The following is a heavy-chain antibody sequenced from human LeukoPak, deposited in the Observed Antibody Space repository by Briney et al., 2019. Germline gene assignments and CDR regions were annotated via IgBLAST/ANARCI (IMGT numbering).Heavy chain of an antibody. CDR3: AKDDGGSSYFDY. Sequence: GGSLRLFCGASGFIFSSYGMHGVRRAPGGGLEGVAVIWYDGSNKHYADSVKDRYTISRDNSKNKLYLQMNSLRGGYSGVCYFAKDDGGSSYFDYWGQRDLGTASS. J-gene: IGHJ4*02. CDR1: GFIFSSYG. V-gene: IGHV3-33*06. CDR2: IWYDGSNK. D-gene: IGHD1-26*01.